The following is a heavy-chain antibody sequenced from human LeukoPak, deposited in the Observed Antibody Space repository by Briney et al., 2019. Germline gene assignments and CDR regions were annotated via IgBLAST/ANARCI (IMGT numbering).Heavy chain of an antibody. V-gene: IGHV1-69*15. Sequence: SVKVSCKASGGTFSSYAISWVRQAPGQGLEWMGRIIPIFGIANYAQKFQGRVTITADESTSTAYMELSSLRSEDTAVYYCAGPFGVVSPEDYYGMDVWGQGTTVTVSS. CDR2: IIPIFGIA. CDR1: GGTFSSYA. CDR3: AGPFGVVSPEDYYGMDV. D-gene: IGHD3-3*01. J-gene: IGHJ6*02.